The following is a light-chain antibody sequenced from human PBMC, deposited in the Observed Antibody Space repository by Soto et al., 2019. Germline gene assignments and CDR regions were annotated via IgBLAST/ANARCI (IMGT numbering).Light chain of an antibody. CDR3: QQTYSTTWT. V-gene: IGKV1-39*01. J-gene: IGKJ1*01. CDR1: QRVNNY. CDR2: AAG. Sequence: DIPPTQSPSSLSASIGYRVTITCGASQRVNNYLNWFQQKPGGAPKVLIYAAGTLQHGVPSRFSGSGSGTDGTLIISGLENEDCSTYDCQQTYSTTWTFGRGTKVDIK.